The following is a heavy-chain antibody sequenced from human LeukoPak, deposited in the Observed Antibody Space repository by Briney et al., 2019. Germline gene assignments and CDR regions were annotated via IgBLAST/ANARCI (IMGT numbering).Heavy chain of an antibody. J-gene: IGHJ4*02. D-gene: IGHD3/OR15-3a*01. CDR1: GFTLSSYP. Sequence: GGSLRLSCAASGFTLSSYPMHWVRQAPGKGLEWLAVIAYDGSITLYTDSVKGRFTISRDSSKNTLYLQMNSLRTEDTAVYYCARDFLRGSPDFFDYGGKGTRVTF. CDR2: IAYDGSIT. V-gene: IGHV3-30-3*01. CDR3: ARDFLRGSPDFFDY.